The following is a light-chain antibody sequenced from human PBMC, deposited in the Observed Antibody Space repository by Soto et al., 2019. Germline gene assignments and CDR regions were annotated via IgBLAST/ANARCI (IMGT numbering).Light chain of an antibody. V-gene: IGKV3-15*01. CDR1: QSVSSN. CDR2: GAS. Sequence: EIMMRQSPATRSVVPGERATLSFRASQSVSSNLAWYQHKPGQAPRLLTYGASTRATGIPARFSGSGSGTEFTLTISSLQPEDFAVYYCQQRSNWPPWTFGQGTKVDI. J-gene: IGKJ1*01. CDR3: QQRSNWPPWT.